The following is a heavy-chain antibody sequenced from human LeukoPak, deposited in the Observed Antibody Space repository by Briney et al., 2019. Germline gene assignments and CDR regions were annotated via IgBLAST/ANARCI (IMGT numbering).Heavy chain of an antibody. D-gene: IGHD1-14*01. V-gene: IGHV4-59*01. Sequence: SETLSLTCTVSGGSISSYYWSWIRQPPGKGLEWIGYIHYSGSTNYNPSLKSRVTISVDTSKNQFSLKLSSVTAADTAVYYCARSSSPEETEYYFDYWGQGTLVTVSS. CDR2: IHYSGST. CDR1: GGSISSYY. CDR3: ARSSSPEETEYYFDY. J-gene: IGHJ4*02.